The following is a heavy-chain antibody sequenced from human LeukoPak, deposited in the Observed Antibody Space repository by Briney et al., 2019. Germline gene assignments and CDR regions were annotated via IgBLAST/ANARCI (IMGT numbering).Heavy chain of an antibody. J-gene: IGHJ4*02. CDR2: ISYDGSYK. V-gene: IGHV3-30*03. Sequence: GGSLRLSCAASGFTFDDYAMHWVRQAPGKGLEWVAVISYDGSYKDYADSVKGRFTISRDNSKNTLYLQMNSLRAEDTAVYYCARPHHYDSSGLVAIGSYWGQGTLVTVSS. D-gene: IGHD3-22*01. CDR1: GFTFDDYA. CDR3: ARPHHYDSSGLVAIGSY.